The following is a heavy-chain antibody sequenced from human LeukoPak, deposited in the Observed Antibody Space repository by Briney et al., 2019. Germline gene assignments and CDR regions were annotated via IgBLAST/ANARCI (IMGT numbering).Heavy chain of an antibody. CDR1: GFTLSSNW. CDR3: AKDLGGWYSVLDY. Sequence: GGSLRLSCAASGFTLSSNWMSWVRQAPGKGLEWVSYISSSGSTIYYADSVKGRFTISRDNAKNSLYLQMNSLRAEDTAVYYCAKDLGGWYSVLDYWGQGTLVTVSS. D-gene: IGHD6-19*01. J-gene: IGHJ4*02. CDR2: ISSSGSTI. V-gene: IGHV3-48*04.